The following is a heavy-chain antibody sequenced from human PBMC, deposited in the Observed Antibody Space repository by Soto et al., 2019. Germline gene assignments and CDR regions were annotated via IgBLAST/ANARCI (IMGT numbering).Heavy chain of an antibody. D-gene: IGHD3-10*01. CDR3: ARAKTLLCFGEAHWYFDL. J-gene: IGHJ2*01. CDR2: IIPILGIA. Sequence: VKVSCKASGGTFSSYTISWLRQAPGQGLEWMGRIIPILGIANYAQKFQGRVTITADKSTGTAYMELSSLRSEDTAVYYCARAKTLLCFGEAHWYFDLWGRGTLVTVSS. CDR1: GGTFSSYT. V-gene: IGHV1-69*02.